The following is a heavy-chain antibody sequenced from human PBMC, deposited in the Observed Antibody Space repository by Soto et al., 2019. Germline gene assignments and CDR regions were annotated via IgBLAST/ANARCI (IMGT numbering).Heavy chain of an antibody. D-gene: IGHD6-19*01. V-gene: IGHV1-69*13. J-gene: IGHJ4*02. Sequence: AVKVACKASGGTFSSYAISWVRQAPGQGLEWMGGIIPIFATANYAQNFQGRITITADESTSTAYMELSSLRSEDTAVYYCARDPVSAVAASLWGQGTLVTVSS. CDR1: GGTFSSYA. CDR2: IIPIFATA. CDR3: ARDPVSAVAASL.